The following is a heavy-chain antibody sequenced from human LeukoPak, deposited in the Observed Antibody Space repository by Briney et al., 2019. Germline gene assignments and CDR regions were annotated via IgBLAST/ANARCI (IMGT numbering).Heavy chain of an antibody. D-gene: IGHD4-23*01. Sequence: ASVKVSCKVSGYTFIGYYIHWVRQAPGQGLEWMGWINPNSGGTNYAQKFQGRVTMTRDRSISTAYMELSWLTSDDTAVYCTRETGGSTLVTLPSDNWGQGTPVTVSS. J-gene: IGHJ4*02. CDR3: TRETGGSTLVTLPSDN. V-gene: IGHV1-2*02. CDR2: INPNSGGT. CDR1: GYTFIGYY.